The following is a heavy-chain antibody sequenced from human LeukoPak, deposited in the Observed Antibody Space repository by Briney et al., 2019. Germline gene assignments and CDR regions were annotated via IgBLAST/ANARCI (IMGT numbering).Heavy chain of an antibody. J-gene: IGHJ4*02. Sequence: GGSLRLSCAASGFTFSSYWMHWVRQAPGKGLVWVSRISSDATISSYADSMRGRFTISRDNARNTLYLQMNSLRAEDTAVYYCALFLPLTNWGQGTLVTVSS. CDR2: ISSDATIS. CDR3: ALFLPLTN. D-gene: IGHD3-9*01. CDR1: GFTFSSYW. V-gene: IGHV3-74*01.